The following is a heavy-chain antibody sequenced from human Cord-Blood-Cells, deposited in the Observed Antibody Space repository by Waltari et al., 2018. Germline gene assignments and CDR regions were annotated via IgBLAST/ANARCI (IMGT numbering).Heavy chain of an antibody. Sequence: QVQLVQSGAEVKKPGFSVKVSCTASGGTFSSYAISWVRQAPGQGLEWMVGIIPIFGTANYAQKFQGRVTITADESTSTAYMELSSLRSEDTAVYYCARGDVGYCSSTSCYDYWGQGTLVTVSS. V-gene: IGHV1-69*01. CDR3: ARGDVGYCSSTSCYDY. J-gene: IGHJ4*02. CDR1: GGTFSSYA. D-gene: IGHD2-2*01. CDR2: IIPIFGTA.